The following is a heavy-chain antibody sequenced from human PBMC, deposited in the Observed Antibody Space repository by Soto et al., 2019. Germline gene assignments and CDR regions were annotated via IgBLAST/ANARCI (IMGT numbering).Heavy chain of an antibody. CDR1: GFTFSSYS. CDR2: ISSSSSTI. D-gene: IGHD2-21*02. CDR3: ARDLEVTIFDY. J-gene: IGHJ4*02. Sequence: GGSLRLSCAASGFTFSSYSMNWVRQAPGKGLEWVSYISSSSSTIYYADSVKGRFTISRDNAKNSLYLQMNSLRAEDTAVYYCARDLEVTIFDYWGQGTLVTVSS. V-gene: IGHV3-48*01.